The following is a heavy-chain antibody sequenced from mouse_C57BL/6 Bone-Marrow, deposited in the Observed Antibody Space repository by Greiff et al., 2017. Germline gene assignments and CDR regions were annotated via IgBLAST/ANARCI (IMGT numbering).Heavy chain of an antibody. CDR2: INYDGSST. J-gene: IGHJ1*03. V-gene: IGHV5-16*01. CDR1: GFTFSDYY. D-gene: IGHD1-1*01. CDR3: ARGAYFYWYFDV. Sequence: EVNLVESEGGLVQPGSSMKLSCTASGFTFSDYYMAWVRQVPEKGLEWVANINYDGSSTYYLDSLKSRFIISRDNAKNILYLQMSSLKSEDTATYYCARGAYFYWYFDVWGTGTTVTVSS.